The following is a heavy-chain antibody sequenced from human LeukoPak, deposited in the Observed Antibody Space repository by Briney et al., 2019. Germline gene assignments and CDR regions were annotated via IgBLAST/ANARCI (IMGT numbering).Heavy chain of an antibody. CDR1: DGSISSYY. CDR2: IYSSGRT. D-gene: IGHD3-22*01. Sequence: PSETLSLTCTVSDGSISSYYWSWIRQPAGKGLEWIGRIYSSGRTNYNPSLKSRVTMSVDTSKNQFSLKLRSVTAADTAVYYCARDLGYDSSGDYYAYFQLWGQGTRLTVSS. J-gene: IGHJ1*01. CDR3: ARDLGYDSSGDYYAYFQL. V-gene: IGHV4-4*07.